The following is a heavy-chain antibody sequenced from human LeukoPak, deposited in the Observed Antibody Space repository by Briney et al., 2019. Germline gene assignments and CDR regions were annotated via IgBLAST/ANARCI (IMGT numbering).Heavy chain of an antibody. D-gene: IGHD3-22*01. Sequence: GGSLRLSCAASGFTFDDYAMHWVRQAPGKGLEWVSGISWNSGSIGYADSVKGRFTISRDNAKNSLYLQMNSLRAEDTALYYCAKGEYYYDSSGYYARTHFDYWGQGTLVTVSS. J-gene: IGHJ4*02. CDR2: ISWNSGSI. V-gene: IGHV3-9*01. CDR3: AKGEYYYDSSGYYARTHFDY. CDR1: GFTFDDYA.